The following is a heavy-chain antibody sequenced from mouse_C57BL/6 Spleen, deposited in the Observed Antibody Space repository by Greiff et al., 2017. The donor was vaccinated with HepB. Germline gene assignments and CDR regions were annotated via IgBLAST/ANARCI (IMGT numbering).Heavy chain of an antibody. CDR1: GFTFSSYA. CDR3: ARAGYDYDEGAWFAY. J-gene: IGHJ3*01. Sequence: EVKVEESGGGLVKPGGSLKLSCAASGFTFSSYAMSWVRQTPEKRLEWVATISDGGSYTYYPDNVKGRFTISRDNAKNNLYLQMSHLKSEDTAMYYCARAGYDYDEGAWFAYWGQGTLVTVSA. D-gene: IGHD2-4*01. CDR2: ISDGGSYT. V-gene: IGHV5-4*03.